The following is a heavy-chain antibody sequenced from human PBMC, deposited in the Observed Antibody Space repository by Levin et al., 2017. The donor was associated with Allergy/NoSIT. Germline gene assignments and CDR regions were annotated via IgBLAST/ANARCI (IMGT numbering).Heavy chain of an antibody. CDR3: AREGGMDV. CDR2: ITSDGSSK. Sequence: GESLKISCAASGFSFSTYGIHWVRQAPGKGLEWVARITSDGSSKFFADSVKCRFTISRDKSKNILHLQMSSLRPEDRSVYYCAREGGMDVWGQGTTVTVSS. V-gene: IGHV3-30*03. CDR1: GFSFSTYG. J-gene: IGHJ6*02.